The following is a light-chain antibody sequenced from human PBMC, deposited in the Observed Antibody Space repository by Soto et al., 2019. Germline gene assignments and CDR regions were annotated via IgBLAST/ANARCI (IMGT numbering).Light chain of an antibody. Sequence: DIQMTQSPSSLSASVGDRVTITCRASHTINNYLNWYQQKPGKAPNLLIYAASSLQSGVPSRFSGIGSGTDFTLTISNLQPEDFATYYCQQSHSTPLTFGGGTKVEIK. CDR1: HTINNY. CDR3: QQSHSTPLT. V-gene: IGKV1-39*01. CDR2: AAS. J-gene: IGKJ4*01.